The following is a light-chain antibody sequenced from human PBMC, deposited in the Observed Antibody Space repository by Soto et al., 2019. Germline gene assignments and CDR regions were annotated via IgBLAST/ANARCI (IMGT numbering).Light chain of an antibody. J-gene: IGKJ1*01. Sequence: EIVLTQSPATLSLSPGERATLSCRASQSVSSYLAWYQQKPGQAPRLLVYDASNRATGIPARFSGSGSGTDFTLTISSLEPEDFAVYYCQPRSNWPETFGQGTKVDIK. CDR1: QSVSSY. CDR3: QPRSNWPET. V-gene: IGKV3-11*01. CDR2: DAS.